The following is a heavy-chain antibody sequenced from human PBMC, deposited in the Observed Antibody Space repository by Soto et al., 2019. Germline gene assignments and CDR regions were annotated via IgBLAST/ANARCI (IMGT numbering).Heavy chain of an antibody. CDR3: ASIFDFRSGYYFSY. D-gene: IGHD3-3*01. J-gene: IGHJ4*02. CDR1: GFSLSTSGVA. V-gene: IGHV2-5*02. Sequence: SGPTLVNPTQTLTLTCTFSGFSLSTSGVAVGWIRQAPRKAPEWLAFIFWDDDKRYSPSLENRLTITKDTSKNQVVLIMTNMDPVDPATYYCASIFDFRSGYYFSYWGGGTLVTVCS. CDR2: IFWDDDK.